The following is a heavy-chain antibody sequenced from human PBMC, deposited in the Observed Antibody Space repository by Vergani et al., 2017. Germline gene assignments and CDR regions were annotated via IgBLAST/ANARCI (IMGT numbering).Heavy chain of an antibody. CDR3: AKSLTVWEPVDY. J-gene: IGHJ4*02. CDR1: GFTFSTYA. CDR2: ISSDGGST. V-gene: IGHV3-23*01. D-gene: IGHD1-26*01. Sequence: EVQLLESGGGLVQPGGSLRLSCAASGFTFSTYAMTWVRQAPGKGLEWVSTISSDGGSTYYADSVKGRFTISRDNSKNTLYLQMNSLRAEDTAVYYCAKSLTVWEPVDYWGQGTLVTVSS.